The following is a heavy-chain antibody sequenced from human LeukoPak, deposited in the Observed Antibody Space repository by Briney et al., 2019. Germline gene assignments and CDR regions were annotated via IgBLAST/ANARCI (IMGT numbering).Heavy chain of an antibody. CDR3: ARGNRGYGDAFDI. Sequence: GGSRRLSCAASGFTLSAYAMHWVRQAPGKGLEWVAMFSYDGSTKFNADSVQGRFTISRDTSKNTLDLQMNSLRAEDTAVYYCARGNRGYGDAFDIWGHGTLVTVSS. CDR1: GFTLSAYA. V-gene: IGHV3-30*01. D-gene: IGHD3-16*01. CDR2: FSYDGSTK. J-gene: IGHJ3*02.